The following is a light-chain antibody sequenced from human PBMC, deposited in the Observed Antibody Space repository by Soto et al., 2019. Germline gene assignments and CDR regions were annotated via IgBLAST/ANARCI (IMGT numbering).Light chain of an antibody. CDR2: DVS. CDR3: QQYENSVMYP. CDR1: QSVRSSF. Sequence: EIVLTQSPGTLSLSPGERATLSCRASQSVRSSFFAWYQQKPGQAPRLLIYDVSVRATSIPDRFSGSGSGTDFTLTINRLEPEDFAVYYCQQYENSVMYPFGRGPSWRSN. V-gene: IGKV3-20*01. J-gene: IGKJ2*01.